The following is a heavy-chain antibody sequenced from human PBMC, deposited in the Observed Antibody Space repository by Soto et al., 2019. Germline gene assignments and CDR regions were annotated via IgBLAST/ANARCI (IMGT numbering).Heavy chain of an antibody. CDR1: GGSISSSSYY. J-gene: IGHJ4*02. V-gene: IGHV4-39*01. CDR3: ATSREDYIYCSGGSCYSSYFDY. Sequence: PSETLSLTCTVSGGSISSSSYYWGWIRQPPGKGLEWIGSIYYSGSTYYNPSLKSRVTISVDTSKNQFSLKLRSVTAADTAVYYCATSREDYIYCSGGSCYSSYFDYWGQGTLVTVSS. D-gene: IGHD2-15*01. CDR2: IYYSGST.